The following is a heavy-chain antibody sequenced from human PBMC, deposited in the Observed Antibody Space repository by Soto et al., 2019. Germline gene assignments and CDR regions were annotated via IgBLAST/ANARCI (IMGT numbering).Heavy chain of an antibody. V-gene: IGHV3-74*01. CDR3: AKREGNTYGLFD. D-gene: IGHD5-18*01. Sequence: EVQLVESGGGLVQPGGSLRLSCAASGFSFSSYWIHWVRQAPGKGLVWVSRIKTDGSSADYADSVKGRFTISRDNAKNTLYLQMNNLRGEDTAVYFCAKREGNTYGLFDWGQGTLVAVSS. J-gene: IGHJ4*02. CDR2: IKTDGSSA. CDR1: GFSFSSYW.